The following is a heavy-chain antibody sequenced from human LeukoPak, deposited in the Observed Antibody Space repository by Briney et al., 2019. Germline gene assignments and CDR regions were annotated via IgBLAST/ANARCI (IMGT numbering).Heavy chain of an antibody. V-gene: IGHV1-46*01. CDR2: INPSGGST. CDR1: GYTFTSYY. J-gene: IGHJ4*02. CDR3: ARGGYYYDSSGYYVGY. D-gene: IGHD3-22*01. Sequence: ASVKVSCKASGYTFTSYYMHWVRQAPGQGLEWMGIINPSGGSTSYAQKFQGRVTMTRDTSTSTVYMELGSLRSEDTAVYYCARGGYYYDSSGYYVGYWGQGTLVTVSS.